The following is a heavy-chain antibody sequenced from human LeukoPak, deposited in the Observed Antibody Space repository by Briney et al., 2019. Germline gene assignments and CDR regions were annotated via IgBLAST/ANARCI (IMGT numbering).Heavy chain of an antibody. Sequence: GGSLRLSCAASGFTFSSYSMNWVRQAPGKGLEWVSYISSSSSTIYYADSVKGRFTISRDNAKSSLYLQMNSLRDEDTAVYYCASATLIAVAGTAPHEWSFDYWGQGTLVTVSS. CDR3: ASATLIAVAGTAPHEWSFDY. D-gene: IGHD6-19*01. CDR2: ISSSSSTI. J-gene: IGHJ4*02. CDR1: GFTFSSYS. V-gene: IGHV3-48*02.